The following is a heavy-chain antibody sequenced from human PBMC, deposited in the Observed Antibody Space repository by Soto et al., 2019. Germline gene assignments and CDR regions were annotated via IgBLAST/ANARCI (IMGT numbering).Heavy chain of an antibody. CDR1: GDSVSSNSAA. Sequence: SQTLSLTCAISGDSVSSNSAAWNWIRQSPSRGLEWLGRTYYRSKWYNDYAVSVKSRITINPDTSKDQFSLQLNSVTPEDTAVYYCARSLPASGSSVGRVLIYWGQRTLVTVSS. D-gene: IGHD6-13*01. CDR2: TYYRSKWYN. J-gene: IGHJ4*02. V-gene: IGHV6-1*01. CDR3: ARSLPASGSSVGRVLIY.